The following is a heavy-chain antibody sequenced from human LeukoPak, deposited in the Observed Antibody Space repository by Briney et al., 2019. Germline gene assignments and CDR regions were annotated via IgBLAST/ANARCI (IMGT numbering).Heavy chain of an antibody. V-gene: IGHV3-74*01. J-gene: IGHJ3*02. CDR2: INSDGSST. CDR3: ARSITMIVVVNDAFDI. Sequence: GGSLRLSCAASGFTFSSYWMHWVRQAPGKGLVWVSRINSDGSSTSYADSVKGRFTISRDNAKNTLYLQMNSLRAEDAAVYYCARSITMIVVVNDAFDIWGQGTMVTVSS. D-gene: IGHD3-22*01. CDR1: GFTFSSYW.